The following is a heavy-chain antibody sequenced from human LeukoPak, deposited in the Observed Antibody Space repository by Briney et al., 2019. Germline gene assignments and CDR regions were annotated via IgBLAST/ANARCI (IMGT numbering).Heavy chain of an antibody. Sequence: GGSLRLSCAASGFTFSSYAMHWVRQAPGKGLEWVAVISYDGSNKYYADSVKGRFTISRDNPKNTLYLQMNSLRAEDTAVYYYARDLVPYCGGDCYSNGFDYWGQGTLVTVSS. CDR2: ISYDGSNK. J-gene: IGHJ4*02. D-gene: IGHD2-21*02. CDR1: GFTFSSYA. CDR3: ARDLVPYCGGDCYSNGFDY. V-gene: IGHV3-30*01.